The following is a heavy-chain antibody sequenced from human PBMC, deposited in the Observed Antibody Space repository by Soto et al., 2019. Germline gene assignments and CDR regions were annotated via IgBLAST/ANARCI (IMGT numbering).Heavy chain of an antibody. Sequence: PSETLSLTCTVSGGSISSDYYYWSWIRQPPGKGLEWIGYIYYSGRTAYNPSLKSRIIISIDTSKNQFSLSLNSLNAADTAVYYCAEELGNSPEYFDFWGLGTLVTVSS. CDR3: AEELGNSPEYFDF. J-gene: IGHJ4*02. CDR2: IYYSGRT. D-gene: IGHD6-6*01. V-gene: IGHV4-30-4*01. CDR1: GGSISSDYYY.